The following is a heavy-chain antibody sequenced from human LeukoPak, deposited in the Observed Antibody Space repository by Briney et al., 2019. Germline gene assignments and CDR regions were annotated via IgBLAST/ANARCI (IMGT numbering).Heavy chain of an antibody. Sequence: PGGSLRLSCAASGFTFSSYWMIWVRQAPGKGLEWVANIQQDGSEKYYVDSVKGRFTIPRDNAKNSLYLQMNRLRAEDTAVYYCARNPPRYFNWGQGTLVTVSS. CDR1: GFTFSSYW. CDR3: ARNPPRYFN. D-gene: IGHD1-26*01. CDR2: IQQDGSEK. V-gene: IGHV3-7*05. J-gene: IGHJ4*02.